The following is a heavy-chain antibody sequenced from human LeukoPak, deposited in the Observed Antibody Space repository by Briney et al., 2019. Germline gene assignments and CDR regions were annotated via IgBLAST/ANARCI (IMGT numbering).Heavy chain of an antibody. Sequence: KASETLSLTCAVYGGSFSGYYWSWIRQPPGKGLEWIGEINHSGSTNYNPSLKSRVTISVDTSKSQSSLKLSSVTAADTAVYYCARGRRWQQLVGFDYWGQGTLVTVSS. V-gene: IGHV4-34*01. J-gene: IGHJ4*02. CDR3: ARGRRWQQLVGFDY. D-gene: IGHD6-13*01. CDR1: GGSFSGYY. CDR2: INHSGST.